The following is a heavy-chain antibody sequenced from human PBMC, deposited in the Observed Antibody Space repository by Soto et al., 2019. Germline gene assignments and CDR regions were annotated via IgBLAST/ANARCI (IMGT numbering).Heavy chain of an antibody. J-gene: IGHJ3*02. CDR1: GGTFRSYA. CDR3: ATAPFYVAGAQEFAFDI. D-gene: IGHD6-19*01. Sequence: SVKVCFQASGGTFRSYAISWVRQAPGLGVEWMGGIIPIFGTANYAQKFQGRVTITADESTSTAYMELSSLRSEDTAVYYCATAPFYVAGAQEFAFDIWGRGTMVTVSS. V-gene: IGHV1-69*13. CDR2: IIPIFGTA.